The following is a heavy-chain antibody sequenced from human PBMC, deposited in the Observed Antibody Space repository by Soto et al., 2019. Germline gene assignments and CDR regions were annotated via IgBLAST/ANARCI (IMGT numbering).Heavy chain of an antibody. Sequence: QVQLQESGPGLVKPSQTLSLTCTVSGGSISSGGYYWSWIRQHPGKGLEWIGYIYYSGSTYYNPSLKSRVTISVDTSKNQFSLKLSSVTAADTAVYYCARVVRGRTLGAIDYWGQGTLVTVSS. V-gene: IGHV4-31*03. D-gene: IGHD3-10*01. CDR3: ARVVRGRTLGAIDY. CDR2: IYYSGST. CDR1: GGSISSGGYY. J-gene: IGHJ4*02.